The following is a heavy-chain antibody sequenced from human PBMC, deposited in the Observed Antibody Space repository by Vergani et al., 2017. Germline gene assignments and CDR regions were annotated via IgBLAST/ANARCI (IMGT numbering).Heavy chain of an antibody. J-gene: IGHJ3*02. D-gene: IGHD3-22*01. Sequence: EVQLVESGGGLVKPGGSLRLSCAASGFTFSNAWMSWVRQAPGKGLEWVANIKQDGSEKYYVDSVKGRFTISRDNAKNSLYLQMNSLRAEDTAVYYCARSPEESYYDSSGNDAFDIWGQGTMVTVSS. CDR2: IKQDGSEK. V-gene: IGHV3-7*01. CDR3: ARSPEESYYDSSGNDAFDI. CDR1: GFTFSNAW.